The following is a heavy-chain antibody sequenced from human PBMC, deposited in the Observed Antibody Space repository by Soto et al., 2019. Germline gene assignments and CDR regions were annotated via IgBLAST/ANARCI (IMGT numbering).Heavy chain of an antibody. Sequence: EVQLVESVGGPVKPGGSLRLSCVASAFTFNNFPMHWVRQAPGEGLQWLASITSSSSYKYYADSVKGRFTISRDNAKNSLFLELTGLRAEDTAVYYCAREKCSSTSCNHGMDVWGLGTTVTVSS. J-gene: IGHJ6*02. CDR2: ITSSSSYK. CDR1: AFTFNNFP. CDR3: AREKCSSTSCNHGMDV. V-gene: IGHV3-21*02. D-gene: IGHD2-2*01.